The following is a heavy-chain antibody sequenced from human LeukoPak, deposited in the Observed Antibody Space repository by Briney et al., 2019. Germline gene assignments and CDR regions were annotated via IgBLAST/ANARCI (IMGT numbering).Heavy chain of an antibody. CDR3: ARFYYDSSRGAY. CDR2: IKSDGSST. CDR1: GFTFSTHW. J-gene: IGHJ4*02. D-gene: IGHD3-22*01. Sequence: PGGSLRLSCAASGFTFSTHWMHWVRQAPGKGLVWVSRIKSDGSSTNYADSVKGRFTISRDNAKNTLYLQMNSLRDEVTAVYYCARFYYDSSRGAYWGQGTLVTVSS. V-gene: IGHV3-74*01.